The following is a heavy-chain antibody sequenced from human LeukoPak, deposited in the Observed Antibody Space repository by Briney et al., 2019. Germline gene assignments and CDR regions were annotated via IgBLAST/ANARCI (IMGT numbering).Heavy chain of an antibody. CDR2: ISGSGGST. Sequence: GGSLRLSCAASGFTFSSYAMSWVRQAPGKGLEWVSAISGSGGSTYYADSVKGRFTISRDNSKNTLYLQMNSLRAEDTAVYYCAKDRRSITIFGVVMGWFDPWGQGTLVTVSS. J-gene: IGHJ5*02. V-gene: IGHV3-23*01. CDR1: GFTFSSYA. D-gene: IGHD3-3*01. CDR3: AKDRRSITIFGVVMGWFDP.